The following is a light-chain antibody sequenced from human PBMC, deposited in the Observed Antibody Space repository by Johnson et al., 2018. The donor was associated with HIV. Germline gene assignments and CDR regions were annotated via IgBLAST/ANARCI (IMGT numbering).Light chain of an antibody. J-gene: IGLJ1*01. CDR1: SSNIGNNY. V-gene: IGLV1-51*01. CDR3: GTWDTSLSAGGV. CDR2: DSN. Sequence: QSVLTQPPSVSAAPGQKVTISCSGSSSNIGNNYASWHQQFPGTVPKLLTYDSNKRPSGIPDRFSGSKSGTSATLGITGLQTGDEADYYCGTWDTSLSAGGVFGTGTKVTVL.